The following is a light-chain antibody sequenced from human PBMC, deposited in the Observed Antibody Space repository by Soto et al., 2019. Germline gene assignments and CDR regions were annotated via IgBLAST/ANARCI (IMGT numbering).Light chain of an antibody. V-gene: IGLV2-14*03. Sequence: QCVLTQPASVSGADLDASRIFCTGTSSDVGGNKYVSWYQHYPGKAPKLMICDVSNRPSGVSNRFSGSKSGNTASLTISGLQAEDEADYYCSAFTGTTYVFGTGTKVTVL. CDR3: SAFTGTTYV. CDR2: DVS. J-gene: IGLJ1*01. CDR1: SSDVGGNKY.